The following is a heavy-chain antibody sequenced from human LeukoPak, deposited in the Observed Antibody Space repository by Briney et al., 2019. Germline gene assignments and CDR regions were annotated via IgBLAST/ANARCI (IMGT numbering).Heavy chain of an antibody. V-gene: IGHV3-53*01. CDR2: IYSGGST. D-gene: IGHD6-19*01. Sequence: GGSLRLSCAASGFTVSSNYMSWVRQAPGKGLEWVSVIYSGGSTYYADSVKGRFTISRDNSKNTLYLQMNSLRAEDTAVYYCARARKYSGWDVCYFDYWGQGTLVTVSS. CDR1: GFTVSSNY. CDR3: ARARKYSGWDVCYFDY. J-gene: IGHJ4*02.